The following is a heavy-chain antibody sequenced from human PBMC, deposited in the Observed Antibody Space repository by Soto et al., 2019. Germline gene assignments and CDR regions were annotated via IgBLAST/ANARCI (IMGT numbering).Heavy chain of an antibody. D-gene: IGHD6-13*01. Sequence: QVQLQQCGAGLLKPSETLSLTCAVYGGSFSGYYWSWIRQPTGKGLEWIGEINHSGSTNYNPSLKSRVTISVDTSKNQFSLKLSSVTAADTAVYYCARGHPRTYSSSWYYYYYGMDVWGQGTTVTVSS. CDR3: ARGHPRTYSSSWYYYYYGMDV. J-gene: IGHJ6*02. CDR1: GGSFSGYY. CDR2: INHSGST. V-gene: IGHV4-34*01.